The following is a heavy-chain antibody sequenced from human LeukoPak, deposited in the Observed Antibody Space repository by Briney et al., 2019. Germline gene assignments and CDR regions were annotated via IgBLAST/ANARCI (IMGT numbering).Heavy chain of an antibody. J-gene: IGHJ4*02. V-gene: IGHV1-2*02. D-gene: IGHD5-12*01. CDR1: GYTFTGYY. Sequence: ASVKVSCKASGYTFTGYYTHWVRQAPGQGLEWMGWINPNSGGTNYAQKFQGRVTMTRDTSISTAYMELSRLRSDDTAVYYCARGWEGTYQYSGYGAGGYWGQGTLVTVSS. CDR2: INPNSGGT. CDR3: ARGWEGTYQYSGYGAGGY.